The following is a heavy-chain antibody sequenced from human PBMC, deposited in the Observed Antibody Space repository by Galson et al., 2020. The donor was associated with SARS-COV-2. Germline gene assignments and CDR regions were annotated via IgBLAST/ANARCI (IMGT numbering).Heavy chain of an antibody. J-gene: IGHJ3*02. CDR2: TYYRSQWST. D-gene: IGHD6-13*01. CDR1: GDSVSSNSAA. CDR3: AGRVAGAGSLHI. Sequence: SQTLSLTCAISGDSVSSNSAAWNWIRQSPSRGLEWLGRTYYRSQWSTDYAVSVKSRITINPDTSKNQFSRQLNSVTPEDTAIYYCAGRVAGAGSLHIWGQGTMVIVSS. V-gene: IGHV6-1*01.